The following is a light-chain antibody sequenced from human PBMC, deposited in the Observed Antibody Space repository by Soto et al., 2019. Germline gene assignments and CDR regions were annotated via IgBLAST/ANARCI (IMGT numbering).Light chain of an antibody. J-gene: IGKJ3*01. CDR3: QQRTNWPPGFT. Sequence: EIVLTQSPATLSLSLGERATLSCRASQSVSTYLAWYQQKPGQAPRLLIYDASNRATGIPARFSGSGSGTDFPLTITILEPEDFAVYYCQQRTNWPPGFTFGPGTKVDIK. CDR2: DAS. CDR1: QSVSTY. V-gene: IGKV3-11*01.